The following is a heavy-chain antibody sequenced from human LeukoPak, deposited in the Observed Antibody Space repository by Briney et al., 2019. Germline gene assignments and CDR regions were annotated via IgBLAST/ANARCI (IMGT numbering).Heavy chain of an antibody. J-gene: IGHJ4*02. Sequence: GGSLRLSCAASGFTFDDYGMSWARQAPGKGLEWVSGINWNGGSTGYADSVKGRFTISRDNAKNSLYLQMNSLRAEDTALYYCARGRAGSYRFDYWGQGTLVTVSS. CDR1: GFTFDDYG. CDR2: INWNGGST. CDR3: ARGRAGSYRFDY. D-gene: IGHD3-16*02. V-gene: IGHV3-20*04.